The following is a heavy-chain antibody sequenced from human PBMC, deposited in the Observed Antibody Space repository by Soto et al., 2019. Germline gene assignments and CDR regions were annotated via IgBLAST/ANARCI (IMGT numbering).Heavy chain of an antibody. Sequence: GSVKVSCKASGYTFTGFYVHWVRQAPRQGLEWMGWINPRNGDKILAQKFEGRVTLTRDTSVTTAYLDLSSLNSDDTAVYYCARGPFGDSPIDFWGPGTVVTVSS. D-gene: IGHD3-10*01. V-gene: IGHV1-2*02. CDR1: GYTFTGFY. CDR3: ARGPFGDSPIDF. J-gene: IGHJ3*01. CDR2: INPRNGDK.